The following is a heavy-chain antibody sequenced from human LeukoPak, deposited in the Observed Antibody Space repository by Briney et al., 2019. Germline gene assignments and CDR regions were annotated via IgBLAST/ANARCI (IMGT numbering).Heavy chain of an antibody. J-gene: IGHJ4*02. D-gene: IGHD3-22*01. CDR1: GFTFSSYA. V-gene: IGHV3-64D*06. CDR3: VKGRRGYDSSGYFFDY. CDR2: ISSNGGST. Sequence: PGGSLRLSCSASGFTFSSYAMHWVRQAPGKGLEYVSAISSNGGSTYYADSAKGRFTISRDNSKNTLYLQMSSLRAEDTAVYYCVKGRRGYDSSGYFFDYWGQGTLVTVSS.